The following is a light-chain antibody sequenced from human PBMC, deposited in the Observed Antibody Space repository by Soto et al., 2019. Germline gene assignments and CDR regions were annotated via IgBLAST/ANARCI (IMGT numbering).Light chain of an antibody. CDR3: ASWDASLNGWV. Sequence: QSVLTQPPSXXXXXGQRATISCSGSSSNIGSDTVNWYQQLPGTAPKLLIHRSNQRPSGVPGRFSGSKSGTSASLAISGLQSEDEADYYCASWDASLNGWVFGGGTKLTVL. CDR1: SSNIGSDT. V-gene: IGLV1-44*01. CDR2: RSN. J-gene: IGLJ3*02.